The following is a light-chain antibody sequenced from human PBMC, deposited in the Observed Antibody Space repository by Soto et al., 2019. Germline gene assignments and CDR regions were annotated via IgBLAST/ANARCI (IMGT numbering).Light chain of an antibody. CDR2: HAS. CDR1: QSVSNTY. Sequence: EIVLTQSPGTLSLSPGERATLSCRTSQSVSNTYLAWYRQKPGQAPRLLIYHASSRATGIPGRFSGSGSGTDFTLTISRLEPEDFAVYYCQQYGTSPPVYAFGQGTKLEI. CDR3: QQYGTSPPVYA. V-gene: IGKV3-20*01. J-gene: IGKJ2*01.